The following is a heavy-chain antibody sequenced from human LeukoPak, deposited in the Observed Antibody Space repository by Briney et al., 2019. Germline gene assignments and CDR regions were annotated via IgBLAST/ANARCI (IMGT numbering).Heavy chain of an antibody. CDR1: GGSISSSSYY. CDR3: ARRSGYDFWSGYYTGIYFDY. CDR2: IYYSGST. V-gene: IGHV4-39*07. D-gene: IGHD3-3*01. Sequence: PSETLSLTCTVSGGSISSSSYYWGWIRQPPGKGLEWIGSIYYSGSTYYNPSLKSRVTISVDTSKNQFSLKLSSVTAADTAVYYCARRSGYDFWSGYYTGIYFDYWGQGTLVTVSS. J-gene: IGHJ4*02.